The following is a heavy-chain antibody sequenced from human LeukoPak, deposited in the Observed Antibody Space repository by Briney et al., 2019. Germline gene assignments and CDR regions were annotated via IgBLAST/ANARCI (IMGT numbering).Heavy chain of an antibody. CDR2: IIPIFGTA. Sequence: SVKVSCKASGGTFSCYAISWVRQAPGQGLEWMGGIIPIFGTANYAQKFQGRVTITADESTSTAYMELSSLRSEDTAVYYCAGPHYYGSGSYPKDYYYGMDVWGKGTTVTVSS. J-gene: IGHJ6*04. D-gene: IGHD3-10*01. CDR3: AGPHYYGSGSYPKDYYYGMDV. CDR1: GGTFSCYA. V-gene: IGHV1-69*13.